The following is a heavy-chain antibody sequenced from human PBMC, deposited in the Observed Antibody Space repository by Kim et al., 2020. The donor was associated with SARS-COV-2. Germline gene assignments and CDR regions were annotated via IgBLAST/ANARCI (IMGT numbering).Heavy chain of an antibody. CDR1: GFTFDDYA. V-gene: IGHV3-9*01. Sequence: GGSLRLSCAASGFTFDDYAMHWVRQAPGKGLEWVSGISWNSGSIGYADSVKGRFTISRDNAKNSLYLQMNSLRAEDTALYYCATQTNHLLGPPNWYFDLWGRGTLVTVSS. D-gene: IGHD3-10*01. J-gene: IGHJ2*01. CDR3: ATQTNHLLGPPNWYFDL. CDR2: ISWNSGSI.